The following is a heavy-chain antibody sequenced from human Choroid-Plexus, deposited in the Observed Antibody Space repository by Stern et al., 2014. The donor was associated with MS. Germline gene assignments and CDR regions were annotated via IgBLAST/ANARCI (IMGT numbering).Heavy chain of an antibody. V-gene: IGHV3-30*18. J-gene: IGHJ5*02. CDR1: GFTFGSCA. CDR2: VSDDGSNK. D-gene: IGHD2/OR15-2a*01. CDR3: AKDRQYLTYFFDH. Sequence: VQLVEPGGGVVQPGRPLRLSCVASGFTFGSCAMPWVRQAPGKGLGGVAGVSDDGSNKYYADSVKGRFTISRDNSQNTLYMQMSSLRPEDTAVYYCAKDRQYLTYFFDHWGQGSLVTVSS.